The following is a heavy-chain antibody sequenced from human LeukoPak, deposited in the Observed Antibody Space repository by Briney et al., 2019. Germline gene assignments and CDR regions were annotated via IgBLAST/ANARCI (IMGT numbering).Heavy chain of an antibody. CDR3: ARGHYDFWSGPRGNWFDP. CDR2: IYYSGST. V-gene: IGHV4-59*12. Sequence: SETLSLTCTVSGGSISSYYWSWIRQPPGKGLEWIGYIYYSGSTNYNPSLKSRVTISVDTSKNQFSLKLSSVTAADTAVYYCARGHYDFWSGPRGNWFDPWGQGTLVTVSS. D-gene: IGHD3-3*01. J-gene: IGHJ5*02. CDR1: GGSISSYY.